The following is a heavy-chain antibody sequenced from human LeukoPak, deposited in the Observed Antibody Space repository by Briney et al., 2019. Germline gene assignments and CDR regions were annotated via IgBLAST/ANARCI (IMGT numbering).Heavy chain of an antibody. J-gene: IGHJ3*02. CDR3: ARELRDSSGYYRDAFDI. D-gene: IGHD3-22*01. CDR1: GGSISSYY. V-gene: IGHV4-4*07. Sequence: SETLSLTCTVSGGSISSYYWSWIRQPAGKGLEWIGRIYTSGSTNYNPSLKSRVIMSVDTSKNQFSLKLSSVTAADTAVYYCARELRDSSGYYRDAFDIWGQGTMVTVSS. CDR2: IYTSGST.